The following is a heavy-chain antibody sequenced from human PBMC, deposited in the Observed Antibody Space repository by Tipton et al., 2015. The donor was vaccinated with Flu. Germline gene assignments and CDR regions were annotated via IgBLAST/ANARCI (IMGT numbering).Heavy chain of an antibody. D-gene: IGHD4-11*01. V-gene: IGHV4-38-2*02. Sequence: LRLSCTVSGDSIGIDYYWGWVRQPPGKGLEWLGNIHRSGNTYYNSSLKSRVTISLDQSKNQFSLRLVSMTATDTAVYYCARRDYSNYVSEPKNWFDPWGQGILVTVSS. CDR2: IHRSGNT. CDR1: GDSIGIDYY. CDR3: ARRDYSNYVSEPKNWFDP. J-gene: IGHJ5*02.